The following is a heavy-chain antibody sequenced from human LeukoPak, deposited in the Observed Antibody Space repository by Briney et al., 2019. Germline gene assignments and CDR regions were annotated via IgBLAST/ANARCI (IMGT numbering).Heavy chain of an antibody. V-gene: IGHV4-34*01. CDR2: INHSGSN. D-gene: IGHD2-21*01. Sequence: PSESLSLTCAVYGRSFSGYYWSWIRQPPGKGLEWIGEINHSGSNNYNPSLKSRVTISVYTSKNQFSLKLSSVTAADAAVYYCARRLRRWFGPWGKGTLVTVSS. J-gene: IGHJ5*02. CDR1: GRSFSGYY. CDR3: ARRLRRWFGP.